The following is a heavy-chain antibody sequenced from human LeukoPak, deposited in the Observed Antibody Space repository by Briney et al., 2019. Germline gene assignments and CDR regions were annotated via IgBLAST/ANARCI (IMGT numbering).Heavy chain of an antibody. CDR1: GFTFSSYG. CDR3: ARSWKEIVVVIHFGY. J-gene: IGHJ4*02. Sequence: PGGSLRLSCAASGFTFSSYGMHWVRQAPGKGLEWVAFIRYDGSNKYYADSVKGRFTISRDNSKNTLYLQMNSLRAEDTAVYYCARSWKEIVVVIHFGYWGQGTLVTVSS. D-gene: IGHD3-22*01. V-gene: IGHV3-30*02. CDR2: IRYDGSNK.